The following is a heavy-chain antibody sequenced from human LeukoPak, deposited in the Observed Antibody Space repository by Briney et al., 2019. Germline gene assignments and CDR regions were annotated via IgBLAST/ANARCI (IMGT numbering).Heavy chain of an antibody. V-gene: IGHV3-7*04. J-gene: IGHJ4*02. D-gene: IGHD3-22*01. Sequence: GGSLRLSCAASGFTFTNYWMSWVRQAPGKGLEWVANTKQDETEKHYADSAKGRFTISRDNAQNSLYLQMNSLRAEDTAVYFCARNRQWLLADYWGQGTVVTVSS. CDR2: TKQDETEK. CDR1: GFTFTNYW. CDR3: ARNRQWLLADY.